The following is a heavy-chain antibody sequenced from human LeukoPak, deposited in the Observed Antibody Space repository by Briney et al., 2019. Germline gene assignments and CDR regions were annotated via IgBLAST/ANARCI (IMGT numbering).Heavy chain of an antibody. CDR1: GFTFSSYS. V-gene: IGHV3-21*01. CDR3: ARDLGYYYDSSGEYGMDV. CDR2: ISSSSSYI. Sequence: GRSLRLSCAASGFTFSSYSMNWVRQAPGKGLEWVSSISSSSSYIYYADSVKGRFTISRDNAKNSLYLQMNSLRAEDTAVYYCARDLGYYYDSSGEYGMDVWGQGTTVTVSS. D-gene: IGHD3-22*01. J-gene: IGHJ6*02.